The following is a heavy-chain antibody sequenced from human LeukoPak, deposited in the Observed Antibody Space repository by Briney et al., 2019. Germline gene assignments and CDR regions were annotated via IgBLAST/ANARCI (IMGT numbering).Heavy chain of an antibody. CDR1: GFTFSSYS. CDR2: ISSSSSYI. J-gene: IGHJ4*02. Sequence: PGGSLRLSCAASGFTFSSYSMNWVRQAPGKGLEWVSSISSSSSYIYYADSGKGRFTISRDNAKNSLYLQMNSLRAEDTAVYYCASGITIFGVVSDDYTGYWGQGTLVTVSS. D-gene: IGHD3-3*01. V-gene: IGHV3-21*01. CDR3: ASGITIFGVVSDDYTGY.